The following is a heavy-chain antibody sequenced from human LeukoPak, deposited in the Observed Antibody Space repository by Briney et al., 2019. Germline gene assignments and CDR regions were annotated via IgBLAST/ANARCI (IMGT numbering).Heavy chain of an antibody. Sequence: ASVKVSCKASGGTFSNYAISWARQAPGQGLEWMGRIIPMLGIANYAQKFQGRATITADKSTSTAYMELSSLRSEDTAVYYCARDQEAVTTDYFYYGMDVWGQGTTLTVSS. V-gene: IGHV1-69*04. CDR1: GGTFSNYA. J-gene: IGHJ6*02. D-gene: IGHD4-11*01. CDR3: ARDQEAVTTDYFYYGMDV. CDR2: IIPMLGIA.